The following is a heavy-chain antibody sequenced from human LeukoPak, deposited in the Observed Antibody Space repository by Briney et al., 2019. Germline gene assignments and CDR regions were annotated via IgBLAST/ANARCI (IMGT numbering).Heavy chain of an antibody. Sequence: GASVKVSCKASGYTFTGYYMHWVRQAPGQGLEWMGWINPNSGGTNYAQKFQGRVTMTRDTSISTAYMELSRLRSDDTAVYYCARNVYCSGGSCKRGGFDYWGQGTLVTVSS. CDR2: INPNSGGT. CDR3: ARNVYCSGGSCKRGGFDY. V-gene: IGHV1-2*02. CDR1: GYTFTGYY. D-gene: IGHD2-15*01. J-gene: IGHJ4*02.